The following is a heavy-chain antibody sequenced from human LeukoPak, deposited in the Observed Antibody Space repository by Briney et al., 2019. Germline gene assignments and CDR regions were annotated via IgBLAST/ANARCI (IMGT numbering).Heavy chain of an antibody. J-gene: IGHJ3*02. D-gene: IGHD6-13*01. CDR3: ARQDSSSRGDAFDI. Sequence: GGSLRLSCAVSGFTISNYGTGWVRQAPGKGLEWVSGMSARGGSTYYADSVKGRFTISRDNSKNTLYLQMNSLRAEDTAVYYCARQDSSSRGDAFDIWGQGTMVTVSS. CDR2: MSARGGST. CDR1: GFTISNYG. V-gene: IGHV3-23*01.